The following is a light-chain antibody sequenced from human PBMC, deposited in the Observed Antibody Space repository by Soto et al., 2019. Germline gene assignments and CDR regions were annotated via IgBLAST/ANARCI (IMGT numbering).Light chain of an antibody. V-gene: IGKV3-11*01. CDR3: QQRSSWPLLI. CDR1: QSVSNY. Sequence: EIVLTQSPATLSLSPGERATLSCRASQSVSNYLAWFQQKPGQAPRLLIYDASNRATGIPARFSGSGSGTDCTLTISSLEPEDFAVYYCQQRSSWPLLIFGGGTKVEI. J-gene: IGKJ4*01. CDR2: DAS.